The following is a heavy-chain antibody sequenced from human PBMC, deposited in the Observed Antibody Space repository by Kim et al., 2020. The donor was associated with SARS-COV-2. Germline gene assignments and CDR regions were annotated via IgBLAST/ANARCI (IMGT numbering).Heavy chain of an antibody. CDR2: ISGDAART. J-gene: IGHJ4*02. D-gene: IGHD3-9*01. CDR3: AKNKDFDILTGYYHEYFDY. CDR1: GFTFRDYA. V-gene: IGHV3-23*01. Sequence: GGSLRLSCAASGFTFRDYAISWVRLAPGKGLEWVSSISGDAARTYYADAVKGRFTVSRDNSENTLYLQMNSLRAEDTAKYYCAKNKDFDILTGYYHEYFDYWGQGTLVIVSS.